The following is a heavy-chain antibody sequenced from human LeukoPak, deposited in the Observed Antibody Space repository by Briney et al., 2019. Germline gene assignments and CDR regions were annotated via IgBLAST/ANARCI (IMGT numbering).Heavy chain of an antibody. CDR2: ISNDAKYI. J-gene: IGHJ1*01. CDR3: TTPAAGPCAEYSQY. D-gene: IGHD6-13*01. Sequence: PGGSLRLSCAASGFTFSSYSMNWVRQAPGKGLEWVSSISNDAKYIYYADSLKGRFTVSIDNAKNSLYLQMNSLAVEDTAVYYCTTPAAGPCAEYSQYWGQGTLVTVSS. V-gene: IGHV3-21*01. CDR1: GFTFSSYS.